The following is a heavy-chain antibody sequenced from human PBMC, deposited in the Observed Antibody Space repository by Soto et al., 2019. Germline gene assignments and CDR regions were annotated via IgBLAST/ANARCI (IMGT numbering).Heavy chain of an antibody. Sequence: QVQLQQWGAGLLKPSETLSLTCDVYGGSFGGYFWSWIRQPPGKGLEWIGEINHGGITNYNPSLKSRITISVDTSKNQFSLKLSSVTAADAAVYYCPRQGSVTVMFYYHGMDVWGQGTSVTVSS. D-gene: IGHD2-21*02. CDR1: GGSFGGYF. V-gene: IGHV4-34*02. J-gene: IGHJ6*02. CDR3: PRQGSVTVMFYYHGMDV. CDR2: INHGGIT.